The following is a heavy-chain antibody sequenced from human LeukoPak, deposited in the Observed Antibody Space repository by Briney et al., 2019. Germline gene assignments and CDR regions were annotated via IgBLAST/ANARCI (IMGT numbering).Heavy chain of an antibody. D-gene: IGHD5-12*01. CDR1: GGSFSGYY. Sequence: SETLSLTCAVYGGSFSGYYWSWIRQPPGKGLEWIGEINHSGSTNYNPSLKSRVTISVDTSKNQFSPKLSSVTAADTAVYYCARGGWLRKRSFDYWGQGTLVTVSS. V-gene: IGHV4-34*01. CDR2: INHSGST. J-gene: IGHJ4*02. CDR3: ARGGWLRKRSFDY.